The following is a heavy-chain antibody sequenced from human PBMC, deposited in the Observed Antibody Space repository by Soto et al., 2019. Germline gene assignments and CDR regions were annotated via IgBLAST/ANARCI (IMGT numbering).Heavy chain of an antibody. J-gene: IGHJ4*02. CDR3: ARDVARGGNFDY. CDR1: GGSISSGGYY. Sequence: QVQLQESGPGLVKPSQTLSLTCTVSGGSISSGGYYWSWIRQHPGKGLEWIGYIYYSGSTYYNPSLKSRVTISVDTSKNQYSLKLSSVTAADTAVYYCARDVARGGNFDYWGQGTLVTVSS. V-gene: IGHV4-31*03. CDR2: IYYSGST. D-gene: IGHD3-16*01.